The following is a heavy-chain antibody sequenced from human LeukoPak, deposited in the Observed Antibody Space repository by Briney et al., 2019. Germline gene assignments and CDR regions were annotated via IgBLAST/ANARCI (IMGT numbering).Heavy chain of an antibody. V-gene: IGHV3-7*01. J-gene: IGHJ4*02. Sequence: GGSLRLSCAASGFTFNSYWMNWVRQAPGKGLEWVANIKQDESEKDYVDSVKGRFTISRDNAKKSLYLQMNSLRAEDTAVYYCARVSSLAVAGFFDYWGQGILVIVSS. CDR2: IKQDESEK. CDR1: GFTFNSYW. D-gene: IGHD6-19*01. CDR3: ARVSSLAVAGFFDY.